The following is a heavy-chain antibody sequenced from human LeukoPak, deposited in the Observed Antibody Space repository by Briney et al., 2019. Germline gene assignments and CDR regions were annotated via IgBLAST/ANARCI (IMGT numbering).Heavy chain of an antibody. D-gene: IGHD2-2*01. CDR1: GGTFSSYA. J-gene: IGHJ4*02. CDR3: ARTANLGSIVVVPAAMRAPFDY. V-gene: IGHV1-69*06. CDR2: IIPIFGTA. Sequence: GASVKVSCKASGGTFSSYAISWVRQAPGQGLEWMGGIIPIFGTANYAQKFQGRVTITADKSTSTAYMELSSLRSEDTAVYYCARTANLGSIVVVPAAMRAPFDYWGQGTLVTVSS.